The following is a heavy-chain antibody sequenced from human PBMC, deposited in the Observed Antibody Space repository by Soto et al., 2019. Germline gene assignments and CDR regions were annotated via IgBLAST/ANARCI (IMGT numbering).Heavy chain of an antibody. Sequence: QVQLQESGPGLVKPSGTLSLTCAVSSGSISSSKWWSWVRQPPGKGLEWIGEIYHSGTTNYNPSLKSRVTMSVDKSKNQLSLKLSSVTAADTAVYYCARTRGYSGYAQKFDYWGQGTLVTVSS. CDR1: SGSISSSKW. D-gene: IGHD5-12*01. CDR2: IYHSGTT. CDR3: ARTRGYSGYAQKFDY. J-gene: IGHJ4*02. V-gene: IGHV4-4*02.